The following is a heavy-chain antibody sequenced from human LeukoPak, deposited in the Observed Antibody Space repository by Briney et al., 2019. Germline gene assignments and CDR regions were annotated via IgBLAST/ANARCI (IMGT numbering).Heavy chain of an antibody. J-gene: IGHJ3*02. CDR2: IHYSGYT. CDR1: GGSISDYY. Sequence: SETLSLTCTVSGGSISDYYWNWIRQPPGKGLEWVGYIHYSGYTNYNPYLTSRVITSVDTSKNQFSLRLTSVTTADTAVYYCAGSGNYRRDAFDIWGQGTMVSVSS. V-gene: IGHV4-59*01. CDR3: AGSGNYRRDAFDI. D-gene: IGHD1-26*01.